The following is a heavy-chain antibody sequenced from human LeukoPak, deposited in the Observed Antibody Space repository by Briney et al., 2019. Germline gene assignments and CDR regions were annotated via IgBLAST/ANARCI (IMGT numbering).Heavy chain of an antibody. J-gene: IGHJ4*02. CDR1: GYTFTSYY. CDR2: INPSGGST. D-gene: IGHD6-6*01. CDR3: ARARIQNPSSDY. V-gene: IGHV1-46*01. Sequence: GASVKVSCKASGYTFTSYYMHWVRQAPGQGLEWMGIINPSGGSTSYAQKFQGRVIMTRDTSTSTVYMELSSLRSEDTAVYYCARARIQNPSSDYWGQGTLVTVSS.